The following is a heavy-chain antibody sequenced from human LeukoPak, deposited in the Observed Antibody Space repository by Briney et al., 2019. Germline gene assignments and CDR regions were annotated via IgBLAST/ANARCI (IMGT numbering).Heavy chain of an antibody. D-gene: IGHD5-12*01. V-gene: IGHV4-59*01. CDR2: IYYSGST. J-gene: IGHJ4*02. CDR3: ARAPQAGYGDY. CDR1: GGSISTYY. Sequence: PSETLSLTCIVSGGSISTYYWSWIRQPPGKGLEWIGYIYYSGSTNYNPSLKSRVIISVDTSKNQFSLKLSSVTAADTAVYYCARAPQAGYGDYWGQGTLVTVSS.